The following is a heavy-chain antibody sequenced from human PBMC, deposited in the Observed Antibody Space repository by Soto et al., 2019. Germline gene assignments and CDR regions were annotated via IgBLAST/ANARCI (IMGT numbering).Heavy chain of an antibody. J-gene: IGHJ6*02. V-gene: IGHV1-2*04. CDR1: GYTFNGYY. CDR2: INPNSGGT. CDR3: ARAIYDFWSGYQKTRYYYYYAMDV. D-gene: IGHD3-3*01. Sequence: ASVKVSCKASGYTFNGYYMHWVRQAPGQGLEWMGWINPNSGGTNYAQKFQGWVTMTRDTSISTAYMELSRLRSDDTAVYYCARAIYDFWSGYQKTRYYYYYAMDVWGQGTTVTVSS.